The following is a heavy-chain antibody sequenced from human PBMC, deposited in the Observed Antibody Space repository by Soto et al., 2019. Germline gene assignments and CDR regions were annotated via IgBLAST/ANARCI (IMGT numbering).Heavy chain of an antibody. CDR2: ISGSGGST. Sequence: PWGSLRLSCAASGFTFSSYAMSWVRQAPRKGLEWVSAISGSGGSTYYADSVKGRFTISRDNSKNTLYLQMNSLRAEDTAVYYCAKDRSVLRYFDWLPPGLSMSGGMDVWGQGTTVTVSS. J-gene: IGHJ6*02. V-gene: IGHV3-23*01. D-gene: IGHD3-9*01. CDR3: AKDRSVLRYFDWLPPGLSMSGGMDV. CDR1: GFTFSSYA.